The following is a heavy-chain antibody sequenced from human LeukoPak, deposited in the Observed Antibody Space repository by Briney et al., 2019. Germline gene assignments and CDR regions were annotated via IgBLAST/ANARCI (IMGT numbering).Heavy chain of an antibody. J-gene: IGHJ2*01. CDR1: GYSISSSYY. D-gene: IGHD3-16*02. CDR2: IYYSGST. V-gene: IGHV4-59*12. CDR3: ARDSQLYDYVWGSYRDYWYFDL. Sequence: SETLSLTCTVSGYSISSSYYWSWIRQPPGKGLEWIGYIYYSGSTNYNPSLKSRVTISVDTSKNQFSLKLSSVTAADTAVYYCARDSQLYDYVWGSYRDYWYFDLWGRGTLVTVSS.